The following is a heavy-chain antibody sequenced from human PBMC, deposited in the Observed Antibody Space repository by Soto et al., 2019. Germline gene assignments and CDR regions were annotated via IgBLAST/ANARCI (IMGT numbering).Heavy chain of an antibody. V-gene: IGHV1-3*01. J-gene: IGHJ3*02. Sequence: ASVKVSCKASGYTYTSYAMHWVRQAPGQRLEWMGWINAGNGNAKYSQKFQGRVTITRDTSASTAYMELSSLRSEDTAVYYCARESWAAPAFDIWGQGTMVTVS. CDR2: INAGNGNA. D-gene: IGHD6-13*01. CDR1: GYTYTSYA. CDR3: ARESWAAPAFDI.